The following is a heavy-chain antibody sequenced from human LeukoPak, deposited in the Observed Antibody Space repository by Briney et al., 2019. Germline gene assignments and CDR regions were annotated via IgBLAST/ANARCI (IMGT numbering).Heavy chain of an antibody. D-gene: IGHD3-10*01. J-gene: IGHJ6*02. Sequence: KTSETLSLTCTVSGGSVNSADYYWSWIRQPPGKGLEWIGYIYFSGSTNYNPSLKSRVTISVDTSKNQFSLKLSSVTAADTAVYYCARDVNGYYVDVWGQGTSVTVSS. CDR3: ARDVNGYYVDV. CDR1: GGSVNSADYY. V-gene: IGHV4-61*08. CDR2: IYFSGST.